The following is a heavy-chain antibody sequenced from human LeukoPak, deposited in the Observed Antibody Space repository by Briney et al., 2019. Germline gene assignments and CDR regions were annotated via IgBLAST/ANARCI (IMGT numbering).Heavy chain of an antibody. J-gene: IGHJ6*03. D-gene: IGHD2-2*02. V-gene: IGHV3-33*01. CDR3: ARVGDIVVVPAAIRPDYYYMDV. CDR2: IWYDGSNK. Sequence: GGSLRLSCAASGFTFSNYGMHWVRQAPGKGLEWVAAIWYDGSNKYYADSVKGRFTISRDNSKNTLYLQMNSLRAEDTAVYYCARVGDIVVVPAAIRPDYYYMDVWGKGTTVTVSS. CDR1: GFTFSNYG.